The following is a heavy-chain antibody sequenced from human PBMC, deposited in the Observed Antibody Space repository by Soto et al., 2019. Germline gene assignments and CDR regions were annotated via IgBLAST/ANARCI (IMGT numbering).Heavy chain of an antibody. V-gene: IGHV4-61*01. CDR1: GGSVSRGSYY. J-gene: IGHJ4*02. Sequence: SETLSLTCTVSGGSVSRGSYYWSWIRQPPGKGLEWIGYIHYSGSTNYNPSLKSRVTISVDTSKNQFSLNLSSVTAADTAVYYCARPYXXXXXYAFEYWGXGTLVTVSS. D-gene: IGHD2-2*01. CDR2: IHYSGST. CDR3: ARPYXXXXXYAFEY.